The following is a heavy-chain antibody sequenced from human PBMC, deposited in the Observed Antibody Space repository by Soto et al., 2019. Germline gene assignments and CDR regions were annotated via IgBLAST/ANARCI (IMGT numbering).Heavy chain of an antibody. Sequence: SQTRSLTCAISGDSVSSNNPPWNWIRQSPSRGLEWLGRTYYRSKWYNHYAVSVKSRITVNPDTSKNQFSLQLNSVTPEDTAVYYCARSGPGGYIDYWGQGTLVTVSS. CDR1: GDSVSSNNPP. CDR3: ARSGPGGYIDY. D-gene: IGHD3-22*01. J-gene: IGHJ4*02. V-gene: IGHV6-1*01. CDR2: TYYRSKWYN.